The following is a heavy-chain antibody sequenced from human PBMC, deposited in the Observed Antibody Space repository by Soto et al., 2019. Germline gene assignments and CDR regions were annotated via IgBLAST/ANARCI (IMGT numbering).Heavy chain of an antibody. CDR3: AKDLFGNYADYFDF. J-gene: IGHJ4*02. Sequence: GGSLRLSCAASGFTFSSSAMHWVRQAPGKGLEWMAVISYDGSNKYFADSVKGRFTISRDNSKNTLYLQMNSLRAEDTAVYYCAKDLFGNYADYFDFWGQGTLVTVSS. CDR1: GFTFSSSA. V-gene: IGHV3-30-3*02. CDR2: ISYDGSNK. D-gene: IGHD3-22*01.